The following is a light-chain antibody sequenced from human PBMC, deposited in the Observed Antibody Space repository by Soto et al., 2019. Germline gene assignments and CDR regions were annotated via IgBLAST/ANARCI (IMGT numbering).Light chain of an antibody. CDR1: QSVSSSY. J-gene: IGKJ2*01. Sequence: EIGLTQSPGTLSLAPGERTTLSCRASQSVSSSYLAWYQQKPGQATRLPIYGAASRATGIPDRFSRSGSGTDFTLTISRLGPADFAVYYCQQYGSSPPQFTFGRGTKLEIK. CDR3: QQYGSSPPQFT. V-gene: IGKV3-20*01. CDR2: GAA.